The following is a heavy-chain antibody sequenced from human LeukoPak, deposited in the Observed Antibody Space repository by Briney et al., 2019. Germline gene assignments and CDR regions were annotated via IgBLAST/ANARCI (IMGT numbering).Heavy chain of an antibody. CDR1: GGSISSSSYY. V-gene: IGHV4-39*01. CDR3: ATQDLSIAMLGH. CDR2: IYYSGST. Sequence: SETLSLTCTVSGGSISSSSYYWVWLRQPPGKGLEWIGSIYYSGSTYYNPSLKSRVTTSVDTSRNQFSLKLSSVTAADTAVYYCATQDLSIAMLGHWGQGTLVTVSS. D-gene: IGHD3-22*01. J-gene: IGHJ1*01.